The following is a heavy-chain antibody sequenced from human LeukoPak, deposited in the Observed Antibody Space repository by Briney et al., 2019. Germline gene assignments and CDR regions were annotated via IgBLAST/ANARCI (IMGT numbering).Heavy chain of an antibody. CDR2: IKQDGSEK. Sequence: GGSLRLSCAASGFTFSSYWMSWVRQAPGKGLEWVANIKQDGSEKYYVDSVKGRFTISRDNAKNSLYLQVNSLRAEDTAVYYCARRTYSGSYYYYYYYYMDVWGKGTTVTVSS. D-gene: IGHD1-26*01. CDR3: ARRTYSGSYYYYYYYYMDV. V-gene: IGHV3-7*01. J-gene: IGHJ6*03. CDR1: GFTFSSYW.